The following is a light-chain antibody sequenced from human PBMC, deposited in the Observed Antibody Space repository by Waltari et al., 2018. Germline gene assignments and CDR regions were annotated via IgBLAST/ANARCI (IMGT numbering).Light chain of an antibody. CDR1: QTIRTTY. Sequence: ELVLTQSPGTLPLSPGEGATLPCRTSQTIRTTYLAWYQQKPGQAPTLLIYGTFTRATGIPDRFTGSGSGTDFSLTISSLEPEDFATYYCQQYDISPLTFGGGTKVEIK. CDR3: QQYDISPLT. J-gene: IGKJ4*01. CDR2: GTF. V-gene: IGKV3-20*01.